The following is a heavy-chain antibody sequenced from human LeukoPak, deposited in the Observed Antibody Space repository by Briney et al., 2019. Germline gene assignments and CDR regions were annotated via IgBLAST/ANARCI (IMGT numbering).Heavy chain of an antibody. J-gene: IGHJ6*02. CDR1: GDSISSFY. D-gene: IGHD3-9*01. CDR3: ARLPRPHATYYDILTGQRSYYYGMDV. V-gene: IGHV4-59*12. CDR2: IYHSGST. Sequence: SETLSLTCSVSGDSISSFYWTWIRQPPGKGLEWIGYIYHSGSTYYNPSLKSRVTISIDRSKNQFSLKLSSVTAADTAVYYCARLPRPHATYYDILTGQRSYYYGMDVWGQGTTVTVSS.